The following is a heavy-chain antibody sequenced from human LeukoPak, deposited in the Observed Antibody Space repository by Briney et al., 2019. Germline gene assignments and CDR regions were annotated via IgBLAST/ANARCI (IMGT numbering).Heavy chain of an antibody. CDR3: ATQMLLCHYY. V-gene: IGHV4-34*01. D-gene: IGHD3-10*01. CDR2: INHSGST. CDR1: GGSFSGYY. Sequence: ASETLSLTCAVYGGSFSGYYWSWIRQPPGKGLEWIGEINHSGSTNYNPSLKSRVTISVDTSKNQFSLKLSSVTAADTAVYYCATQMLLCHYYWGQGTLVTVSS. J-gene: IGHJ4*02.